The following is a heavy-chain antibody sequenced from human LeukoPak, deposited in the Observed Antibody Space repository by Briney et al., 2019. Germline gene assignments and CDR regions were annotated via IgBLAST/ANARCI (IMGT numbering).Heavy chain of an antibody. D-gene: IGHD3-9*01. J-gene: IGHJ5*02. V-gene: IGHV3-74*01. Sequence: GGSLRLSYAASGFTFSTYWMHWVRQAPGKGLVWVSRIKSDGSSTSYADSAKGRFIISRDNAKNTLYLQMNSLRAEDTAVYYCARRGLLRYFDWSYNWFDPWGQGTLVTVSS. CDR1: GFTFSTYW. CDR2: IKSDGSST. CDR3: ARRGLLRYFDWSYNWFDP.